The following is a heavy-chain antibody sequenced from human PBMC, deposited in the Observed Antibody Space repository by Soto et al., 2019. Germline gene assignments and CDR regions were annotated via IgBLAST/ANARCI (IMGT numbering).Heavy chain of an antibody. V-gene: IGHV3-30-3*01. Sequence: QVQLVESGGGVVQPGRSLRLSCAASGFTFSSYAMHWVRQAPGKGLEWVAVISYDGSNKYYADSVKGRFTISRDNSKNTLDLPMSSLRAEDTAVYYCARGNLLRPAVAHGLDYWGQGTLVTVAS. CDR3: ARGNLLRPAVAHGLDY. CDR2: ISYDGSNK. J-gene: IGHJ4*02. CDR1: GFTFSSYA. D-gene: IGHD6-19*01.